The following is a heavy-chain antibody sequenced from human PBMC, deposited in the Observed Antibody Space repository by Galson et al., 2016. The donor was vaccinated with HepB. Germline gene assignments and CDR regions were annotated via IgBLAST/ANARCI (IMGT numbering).Heavy chain of an antibody. D-gene: IGHD3-16*01. J-gene: IGHJ5*02. CDR2: MNPNSGHR. CDR1: GYTFTSYD. V-gene: IGHV1-8*01. CDR3: ARTARWESTGGGWFDP. Sequence: SVKVSCKASGYTFTSYDINWVRQATGQGLEWMRWMNPNSGHRGYAQKFQGRLTMTSNTSISTAYMELSSLRFEDTAVYYCARTARWESTGGGWFDPWGQGTLVTVSS.